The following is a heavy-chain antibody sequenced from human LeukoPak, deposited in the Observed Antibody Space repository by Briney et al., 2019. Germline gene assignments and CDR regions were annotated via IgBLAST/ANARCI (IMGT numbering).Heavy chain of an antibody. J-gene: IGHJ6*03. CDR1: GFTFSSYS. D-gene: IGHD2-15*01. V-gene: IGHV3-21*01. Sequence: PGGSLRLSCAASGFTFSSYSMNWVRQAPGKGLEWVSSISSSSSYIYYANSVKGRFTISRDNAKNSLYLQMNSLRAEDTAVYYCAGDREFCSGVNCYYYYYMDVWGKGTTVTVSS. CDR3: AGDREFCSGVNCYYYYYMDV. CDR2: ISSSSSYI.